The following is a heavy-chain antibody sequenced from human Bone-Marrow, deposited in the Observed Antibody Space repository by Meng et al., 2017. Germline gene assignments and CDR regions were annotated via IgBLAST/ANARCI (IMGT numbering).Heavy chain of an antibody. D-gene: IGHD1-26*01. V-gene: IGHV3-74*02. CDR2: NSRDGSDT. Sequence: EVQLVESGGGLVQPGRSLRLPCAASGFTFSDHYMDWVRQAPGKGLEWVSGNSRDGSDTVYADSVKGRFTMSRDNAKNTLYLQMNSLRAEDTAVYYCAAAWELLPPGYWGQGTLVTVSS. CDR1: GFTFSDHY. CDR3: AAAWELLPPGY. J-gene: IGHJ4*02.